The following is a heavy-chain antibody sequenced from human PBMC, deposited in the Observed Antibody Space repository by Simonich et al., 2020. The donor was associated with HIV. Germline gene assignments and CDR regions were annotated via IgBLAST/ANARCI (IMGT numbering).Heavy chain of an antibody. CDR2: IFYSGIT. Sequence: HLQLQESGPGLVKPSETLSLTCTVSGGSITSSSYYWGWIRQPPGKGLEWIGTIFYSGITYYNSSLKSRGTISVDTSKNQFSLKVISVTAADTAVYYCARSSWENYFYMDVWGIGTTVTVSS. J-gene: IGHJ6*03. CDR3: ARSSWENYFYMDV. CDR1: GGSITSSSYY. V-gene: IGHV4-39*01. D-gene: IGHD1-26*01.